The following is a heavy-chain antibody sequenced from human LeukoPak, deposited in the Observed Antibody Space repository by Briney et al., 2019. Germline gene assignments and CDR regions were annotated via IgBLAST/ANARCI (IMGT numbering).Heavy chain of an antibody. D-gene: IGHD6-13*01. CDR3: ARGLMWAAAGFDY. V-gene: IGHV4-34*01. CDR1: VGSFSGYY. CDR2: INHSGST. Sequence: SEXLSLICDVYVGSFSGYYWSWIRQPPGKGLEWIGEINHSGSTNYNPSLTSRVTISVDTSKNQFSLKLSSVTAADTAVYYCARGLMWAAAGFDYWGQGILVTVSS. J-gene: IGHJ4*02.